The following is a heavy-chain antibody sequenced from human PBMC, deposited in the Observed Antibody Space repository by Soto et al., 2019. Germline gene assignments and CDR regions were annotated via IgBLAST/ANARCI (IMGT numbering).Heavy chain of an antibody. CDR1: GFTFSNYA. J-gene: IGHJ6*02. CDR2: ISGSGGST. D-gene: IGHD4-4*01. V-gene: IGHV3-23*01. Sequence: GGSLRLSCAASGFTFSNYAMGWVRQAPGKGLKWVSGISGSGGSTYYADSVKGRFTISRDNSKNSLYLQMNSLRAEDTAVYFCARDPAIYSGKFDYGLDVWGRGTTVTVSS. CDR3: ARDPAIYSGKFDYGLDV.